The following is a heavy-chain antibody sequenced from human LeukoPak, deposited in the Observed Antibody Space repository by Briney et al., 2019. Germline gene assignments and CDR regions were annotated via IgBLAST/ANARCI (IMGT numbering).Heavy chain of an antibody. D-gene: IGHD3-16*01. CDR3: AKPVIPSAYQGTYYMDV. V-gene: IGHV3-30*02. Sequence: QPGGSLRLSCAASGLIFSSYGMHWVRPAPGEGLEWVAYIRHDESNTFYADSVKGRFTISRDNSKNTLYLQMHSLRAEDTALYYCAKPVIPSAYQGTYYMDVWGKGTTVTVSS. J-gene: IGHJ6*03. CDR2: IRHDESNT. CDR1: GLIFSSYG.